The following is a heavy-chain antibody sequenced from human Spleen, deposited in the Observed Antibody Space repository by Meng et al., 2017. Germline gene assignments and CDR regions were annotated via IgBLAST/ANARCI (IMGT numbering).Heavy chain of an antibody. CDR1: GYNFPDYY. V-gene: IGHV1-2*02. Sequence: ASVKVSCKPSGYNFPDYYIHWVRRAPGQGLEWMGWINPNSGGTNYAQKFQGRVTMTRDTSISTAYMELSRLRSDDTAVYYCARDSMDPRYYYGSGDAFDIWGQGTMVTVSS. J-gene: IGHJ3*02. D-gene: IGHD3-10*01. CDR2: INPNSGGT. CDR3: ARDSMDPRYYYGSGDAFDI.